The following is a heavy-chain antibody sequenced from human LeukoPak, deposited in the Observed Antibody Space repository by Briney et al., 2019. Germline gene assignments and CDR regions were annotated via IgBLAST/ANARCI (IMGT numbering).Heavy chain of an antibody. Sequence: PGGSLTLSCAASGFTFSNYAMSWVRQAPGKGLEWVSAISVIGGSTYYADSVSGRFTISRDNSKNTLYLQMNSLRAEDTAVYYCAAAYFGMDQYYYGMDVWGQGTTVTVSS. CDR3: AAAYFGMDQYYYGMDV. CDR1: GFTFSNYA. CDR2: ISVIGGST. V-gene: IGHV3-23*01. D-gene: IGHD3-3*01. J-gene: IGHJ6*02.